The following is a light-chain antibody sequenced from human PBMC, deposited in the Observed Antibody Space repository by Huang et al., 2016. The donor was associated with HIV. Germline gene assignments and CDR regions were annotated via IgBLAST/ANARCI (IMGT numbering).Light chain of an antibody. V-gene: IGKV4-1*01. Sequence: DIVMTQSPDSLAVSLGERATINCKSSQSFLDNSNNKNCLAWFQQQPGQPPKLLIYWASSRESGVPDRFSGSGSGTDFTLTISSLQAEDVAVYYCHQYYNTPYTFGQGTKLEIK. CDR2: WAS. J-gene: IGKJ2*01. CDR3: HQYYNTPYT. CDR1: QSFLDNSNNKNC.